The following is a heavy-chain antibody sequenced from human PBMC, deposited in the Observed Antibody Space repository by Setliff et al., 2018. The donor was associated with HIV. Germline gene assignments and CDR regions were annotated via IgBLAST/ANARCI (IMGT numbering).Heavy chain of an antibody. D-gene: IGHD2-2*01. J-gene: IGHJ3*02. CDR2: IYYTGST. Sequence: SETMSLTCTVSGDSISSGYYWSWIRQHPGKGLEWIGYIYYTGSTYYNPSLKSRVNISVDTSENQFSLKLSSVTAADTAVYYCARGGGRYCSSTNCYPHAFDIWGQGTMVTVSS. CDR3: ARGGGRYCSSTNCYPHAFDI. CDR1: GDSISSGYY. V-gene: IGHV4-31*03.